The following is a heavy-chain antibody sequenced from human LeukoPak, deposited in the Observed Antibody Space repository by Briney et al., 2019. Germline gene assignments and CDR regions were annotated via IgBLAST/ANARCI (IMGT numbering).Heavy chain of an antibody. Sequence: GGSLRLSCAASGFTVRSNYMTWVRQAPGKGLEWVSVLYSGGDTDYADSVKGRFTISRDNSKNTLFLQMNSLRAEDTAVYFCARDRGSWSSAYYGMDVWGQGTTVTVSS. CDR3: ARDRGSWSSAYYGMDV. CDR2: LYSGGDT. CDR1: GFTVRSNY. D-gene: IGHD3-22*01. J-gene: IGHJ6*02. V-gene: IGHV3-66*01.